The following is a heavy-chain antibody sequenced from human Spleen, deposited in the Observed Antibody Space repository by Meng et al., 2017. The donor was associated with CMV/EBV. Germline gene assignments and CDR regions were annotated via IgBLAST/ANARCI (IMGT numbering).Heavy chain of an antibody. CDR3: ARDNDWGPDY. Sequence: ASVKVSCKASGYTFTMYGFSWVRQAPGQGLEWMGWIYPNTGGTHYAQKFQGRLTVTTDTSISTGYMELSSLGSDDTAIYYCARDNDWGPDYWGQGTLVTVSS. D-gene: IGHD7-27*01. J-gene: IGHJ4*02. CDR1: GYTFTMYG. V-gene: IGHV1-2*02. CDR2: IYPNTGGT.